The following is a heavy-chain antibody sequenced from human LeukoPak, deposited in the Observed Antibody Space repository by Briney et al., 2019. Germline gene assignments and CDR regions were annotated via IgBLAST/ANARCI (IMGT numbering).Heavy chain of an antibody. D-gene: IGHD3-16*01. V-gene: IGHV3-74*01. CDR1: GVTFSRFW. CDR3: ARGGTLHGSDI. Sequence: PGGSLRLSCVASGVTFSRFWMHWVRQAPGKGVVWVSRIDSDGSDTIYLDSVKGRFTISRDNAKNTLYLQMSSLRAEDTAVYYCARGGTLHGSDIWGQGTMVTVSS. CDR2: IDSDGSDT. J-gene: IGHJ3*02.